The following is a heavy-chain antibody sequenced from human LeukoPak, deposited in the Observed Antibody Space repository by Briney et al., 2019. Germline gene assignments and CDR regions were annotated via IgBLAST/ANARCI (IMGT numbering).Heavy chain of an antibody. V-gene: IGHV4-31*03. CDR3: ARGVRWLQLSYFDY. CDR2: IYYSGST. Sequence: SETLSLTCPVSSGSISSGGYYWSWIRQHPGKGLEWIGYIYYSGSTYYNPSLKSRVTISVDTSKNQFSLKLSSVTAADTAVYYCARGVRWLQLSYFDYWGQGTLVTVSS. D-gene: IGHD5-24*01. J-gene: IGHJ4*02. CDR1: SGSISSGGYY.